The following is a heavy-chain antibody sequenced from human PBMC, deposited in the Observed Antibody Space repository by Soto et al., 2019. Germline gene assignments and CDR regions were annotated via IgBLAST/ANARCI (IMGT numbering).Heavy chain of an antibody. CDR1: GDTFNTFG. CDR2: ISGYNGDT. D-gene: IGHD2-2*01. V-gene: IGHV1-18*01. CDR3: AREYCTATSCYGVDY. Sequence: ASVKVSCKAPGDTFNTFGISWVRQAPGQGLEWMGWISGYNGDTKYAQKFQGRVMMTADTSTTAAYMELGSLNSDDTALYYCAREYCTATSCYGVDYWGQGTLVTVSS. J-gene: IGHJ4*02.